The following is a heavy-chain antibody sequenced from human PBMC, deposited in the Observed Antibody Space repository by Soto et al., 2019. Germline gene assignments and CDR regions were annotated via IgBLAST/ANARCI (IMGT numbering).Heavy chain of an antibody. CDR3: ARGDYNDYFDF. CDR1: GVSINTGGYS. D-gene: IGHD4-4*01. Sequence: QVQLQESGPGLVKPSQTLSLTCAVSGVSINTGGYSWNWIRQSPGKALEWMGHIYQSGSTYYKPSLKGRITISVDMSNNDFSLEVTSVTPADTAVCFCARGDYNDYFDFWGQGALVTVSS. V-gene: IGHV4-30-2*06. CDR2: IYQSGST. J-gene: IGHJ4*02.